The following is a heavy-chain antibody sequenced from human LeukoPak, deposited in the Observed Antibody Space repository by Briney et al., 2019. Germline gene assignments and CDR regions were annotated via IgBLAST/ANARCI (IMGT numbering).Heavy chain of an antibody. CDR3: ARSPGTGNYFDY. CDR1: GGSISNYY. D-gene: IGHD3-10*01. CDR2: IYYSGST. J-gene: IGHJ4*02. V-gene: IGHV4-59*08. Sequence: SETLSLTCTVSGGSISNYYWSWIRQPPGKGLEWVGYIYYSGSTNHNPSLRNRVTMSVDTSKNQFSLKLSSVTAADTAVYYCARSPGTGNYFDYWGQGTLVTVSS.